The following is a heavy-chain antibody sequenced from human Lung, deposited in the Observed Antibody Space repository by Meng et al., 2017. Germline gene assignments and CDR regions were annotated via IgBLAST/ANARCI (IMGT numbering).Heavy chain of an antibody. CDR2: ISYDGSNK. D-gene: IGHD6-19*01. Sequence: GGSLRLSCAASGFTFSSYAMHWVRQAPGKGLEWVAVISYDGSNKYYADSVKGRFTISRDNSKNTLYLQMNSLRAEDTAVYYCARDVGAVAGSSPGAFDIWGQGTMVTVS. J-gene: IGHJ3*02. V-gene: IGHV3-30*04. CDR1: GFTFSSYA. CDR3: ARDVGAVAGSSPGAFDI.